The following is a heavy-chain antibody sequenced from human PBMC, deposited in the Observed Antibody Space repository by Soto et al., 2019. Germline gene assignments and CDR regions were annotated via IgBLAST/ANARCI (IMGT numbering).Heavy chain of an antibody. J-gene: IGHJ4*02. V-gene: IGHV1-46*03. CDR3: ARVYCSGGRCYSIDY. Sequence: QVQLVQSGAEVKKPGASVKVSCKASGYTFTSYYMHWVRQAPGQGLEWMGIINTSGGSKSYAQKFQGRVPMTRDTTPSTVYMELSSLSSEYTAVYYGARVYCSGGRCYSIDYWGQGTLVTVSS. CDR2: INTSGGSK. CDR1: GYTFTSYY. D-gene: IGHD2-15*01.